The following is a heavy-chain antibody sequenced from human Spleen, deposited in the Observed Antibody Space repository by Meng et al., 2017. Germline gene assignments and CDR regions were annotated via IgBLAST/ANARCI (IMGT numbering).Heavy chain of an antibody. CDR3: IRHWRSGYHDDPWGLP. J-gene: IGHJ5*02. CDR1: GGSISGSTYY. CDR2: IYYSEI. D-gene: IGHD3-3*01. Sequence: QLHLQESGPGLMKPSETLSLTCTVAGGSISGSTYYWAWIRQAPGKGLEWIGSIYYSEIGYNPSLKSRVTISVDTSNNQFSLRLSSVTAADTAVYYCIRHWRSGYHDDPWGLPWGQGTLVTVSS. V-gene: IGHV4-39*01.